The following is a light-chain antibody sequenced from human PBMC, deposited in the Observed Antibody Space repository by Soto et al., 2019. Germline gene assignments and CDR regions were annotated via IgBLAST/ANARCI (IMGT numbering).Light chain of an antibody. CDR3: QQTNTFPLT. CDR2: AAF. J-gene: IGKJ4*01. V-gene: IGKV1D-12*01. CDR1: QDSSSW. Sequence: DIQMTQSPSSVSASVGDRVTITCRASQDSSSWLAGYQQKPGKAPKVLIYAAFSLQSGVPSRFSGSGSGTDFTLTISSLQTADFATYYCQQTNTFPLTFGGGTKVDIK.